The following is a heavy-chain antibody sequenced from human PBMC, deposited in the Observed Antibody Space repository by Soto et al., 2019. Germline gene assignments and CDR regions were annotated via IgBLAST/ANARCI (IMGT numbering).Heavy chain of an antibody. D-gene: IGHD1-26*01. CDR3: ARSYYDATCFAVDP. CDR1: GASVSTGY. V-gene: IGHV4-59*02. Sequence: QTQLQESGPGLVKPSETLSLTCNVSGASVSTGYWSWIRQPPGKGLEWLGFMYFGGSFNYNPSLTSRVTISVVTSKNQCALKVTSVTAADTAVYYCARSYYDATCFAVDPWGQGTLVTVSS. CDR2: MYFGGSF. J-gene: IGHJ5*02.